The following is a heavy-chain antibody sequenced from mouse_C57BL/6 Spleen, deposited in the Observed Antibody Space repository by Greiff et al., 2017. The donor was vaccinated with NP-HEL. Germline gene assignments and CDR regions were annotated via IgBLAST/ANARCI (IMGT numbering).Heavy chain of an antibody. J-gene: IGHJ2*01. CDR2: IYPGDGDT. V-gene: IGHV1-82*01. CDR1: GYAFSSSW. Sequence: QVQLKESGPELVKPGASVKISCKASGYAFSSSWMNWVKQRPGKGLEWIGRIYPGDGDTNYNGKFKGKATLTADKSSSTAYMQLSSLTSEDSAVYFCASPYGYDSDYWGQGTTLTVSS. CDR3: ASPYGYDSDY. D-gene: IGHD2-2*01.